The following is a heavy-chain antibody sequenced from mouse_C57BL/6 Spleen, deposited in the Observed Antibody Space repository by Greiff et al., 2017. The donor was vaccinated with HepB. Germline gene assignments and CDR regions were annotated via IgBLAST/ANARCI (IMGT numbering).Heavy chain of an antibody. Sequence: QVQLKQSGAELARPGASVKLSCKASGYTFTSYGISWVKQRTGQGLEWIGEIYPRSGNTYYNEKFKGKATLTADKSSSTAYMELRSLTSEDSAVYFCARRYYDYDGDYWGQGTTLTVSS. CDR2: IYPRSGNT. CDR3: ARRYYDYDGDY. D-gene: IGHD2-4*01. CDR1: GYTFTSYG. J-gene: IGHJ2*01. V-gene: IGHV1-81*01.